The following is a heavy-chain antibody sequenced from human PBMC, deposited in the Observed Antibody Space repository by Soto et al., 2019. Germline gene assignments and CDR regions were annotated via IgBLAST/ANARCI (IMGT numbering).Heavy chain of an antibody. CDR2: LSGSGGST. J-gene: IGHJ4*02. Sequence: EVQLLESGGGLVQPGGSLRLSCAASGFTFSSYAMSWVRQAPGKGLEWVSALSGSGGSTYYADSVKGRFTISRDNSKNTLYLQMSSLRAEDTAVYYCAKLSDMYVVVIHCDYWGQGTLVTVSS. V-gene: IGHV3-23*01. D-gene: IGHD3-22*01. CDR3: AKLSDMYVVVIHCDY. CDR1: GFTFSSYA.